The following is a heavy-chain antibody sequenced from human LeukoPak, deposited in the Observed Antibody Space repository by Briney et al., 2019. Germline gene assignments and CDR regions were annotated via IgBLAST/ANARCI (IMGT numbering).Heavy chain of an antibody. Sequence: GGSLRLSCAASGFTFSSYWMSWVRQAPGKGLEWVVNIKQDGSEKYYVDSVKGRFTISRDNAKNSLYLQMNILRAEDTAVYYCARVFWSSYYKGYYYRMDDWGQGTTVTVSS. CDR1: GFTFSSYW. D-gene: IGHD3-3*01. CDR2: IKQDGSEK. V-gene: IGHV3-7*01. J-gene: IGHJ6*02. CDR3: ARVFWSSYYKGYYYRMDD.